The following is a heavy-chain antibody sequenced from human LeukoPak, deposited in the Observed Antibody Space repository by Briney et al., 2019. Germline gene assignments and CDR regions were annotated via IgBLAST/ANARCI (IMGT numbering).Heavy chain of an antibody. D-gene: IGHD3-22*01. CDR3: ARSPYYYDPYFDY. CDR1: GFTFSSYA. V-gene: IGHV3-30*01. J-gene: IGHJ4*02. CDR2: IYYGGSNK. Sequence: GGSLRLSCAASGFTFSSYAMHWVRQAPGKGLEWVAVIYYGGSNKYYADSVKGRFTISRDNSKNTLYLQMNSLRAEDTAVYYCARSPYYYDPYFDYWGQGTLVTVSS.